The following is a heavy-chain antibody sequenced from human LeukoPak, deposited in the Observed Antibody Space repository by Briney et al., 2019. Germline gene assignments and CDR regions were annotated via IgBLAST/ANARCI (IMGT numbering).Heavy chain of an antibody. V-gene: IGHV3-33*08. CDR2: IWYDGSNK. Sequence: GGSLRLSCAPSGFIFTDYPMNWVRQAPGKGLEWVAVIWYDGSNKYYADSVKGRFTISRDNSKNTLYLQMNSLRAEDTAVYYCARGNRLSTINAGDYWGQGTLVTVSS. CDR1: GFIFTDYP. D-gene: IGHD3-9*01. J-gene: IGHJ4*02. CDR3: ARGNRLSTINAGDY.